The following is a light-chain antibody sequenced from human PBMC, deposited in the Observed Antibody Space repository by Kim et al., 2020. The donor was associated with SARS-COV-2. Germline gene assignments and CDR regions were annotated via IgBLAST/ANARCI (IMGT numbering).Light chain of an antibody. CDR1: QDISRA. J-gene: IGKJ5*01. V-gene: IGKV1-13*02. CDR3: QQFNSYPLT. Sequence: ESVGARVTITCRASQDISRALAWYQQKPGKAPKLLIYKASSLESGVPSRFSGSGSGTDFTLTISSLQPEDFATYYCQQFNSYPLTFGQGTRLEIK. CDR2: KAS.